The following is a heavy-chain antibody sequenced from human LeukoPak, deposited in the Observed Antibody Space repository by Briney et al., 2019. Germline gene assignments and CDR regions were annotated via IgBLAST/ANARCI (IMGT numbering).Heavy chain of an antibody. CDR2: VSGNGGST. CDR1: GFTFSIYA. Sequence: PGGSLRLSCSASGFTFSIYAMHWVRQAPGKGLQYVSAVSGNGGSTYYADSVKGRFTISRDNSKNTLYLQMTSLRADDTAVYYCARDLGDSSDWFDPWGQGTLVTVSS. V-gene: IGHV3-64D*06. J-gene: IGHJ5*02. D-gene: IGHD2-21*02. CDR3: ARDLGDSSDWFDP.